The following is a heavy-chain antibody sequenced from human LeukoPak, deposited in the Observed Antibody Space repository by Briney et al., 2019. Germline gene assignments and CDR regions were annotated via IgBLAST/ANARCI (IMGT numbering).Heavy chain of an antibody. J-gene: IGHJ3*02. V-gene: IGHV4-59*01. Sequence: PSETLSLTCTVSGGSISSYYWSWIRQPPGKGLEWIGYIYYSGSTNYNPSLKSRVTISVDTSKNQFSLKLSSVTAADTAVYYCARGDRGYDILTGYYNPFFDIWGQGTMVTVSS. D-gene: IGHD3-9*01. CDR1: GGSISSYY. CDR2: IYYSGST. CDR3: ARGDRGYDILTGYYNPFFDI.